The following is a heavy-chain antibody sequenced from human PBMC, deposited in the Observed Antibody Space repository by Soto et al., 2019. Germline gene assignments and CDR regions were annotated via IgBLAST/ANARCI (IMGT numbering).Heavy chain of an antibody. CDR1: GFTVSSDS. Sequence: GGDLIQPGGSLRLSCAASGFTVSSDSMTWVRQAPGKGLEWISIIYSDNNTDYADSVKGRFSISRDTSKNILYLQMNSLRAEDTAEYYCARHYSSMSVWGQGTTVTVSS. CDR2: IYSDNNT. J-gene: IGHJ6*02. V-gene: IGHV3-53*01. CDR3: ARHYSSMSV.